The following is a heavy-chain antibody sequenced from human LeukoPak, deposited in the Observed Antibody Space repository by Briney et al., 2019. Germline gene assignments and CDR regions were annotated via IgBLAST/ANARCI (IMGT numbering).Heavy chain of an antibody. D-gene: IGHD3-16*01. CDR1: GFTFSSYA. Sequence: GGSLRLSCAASGFTFSSYAMSWVRQAPGKGLEWVSGISASGDGTYYADSVKGRFTISRDNSKNTLYLQMNTLRAEDTALYYCAKDVTTLITFFDYWGQGTLVTVSS. J-gene: IGHJ4*02. CDR2: ISASGDGT. V-gene: IGHV3-23*01. CDR3: AKDVTTLITFFDY.